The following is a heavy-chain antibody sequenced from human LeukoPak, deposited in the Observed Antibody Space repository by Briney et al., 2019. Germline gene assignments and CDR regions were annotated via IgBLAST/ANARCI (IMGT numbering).Heavy chain of an antibody. J-gene: IGHJ4*02. CDR1: GGSISSYY. CDR2: IYYSGST. V-gene: IGHV4-59*01. Sequence: PSETLSLTCTVSGGSISSYYWSWIRQPPGEGLEWIGYIYYSGSTNYNPSLKSRVTISVDTSKNQFSLKLSSVTAADTAVYYCAGLHYDSSGPAYWGQGTLVTVSS. CDR3: AGLHYDSSGPAY. D-gene: IGHD3-22*01.